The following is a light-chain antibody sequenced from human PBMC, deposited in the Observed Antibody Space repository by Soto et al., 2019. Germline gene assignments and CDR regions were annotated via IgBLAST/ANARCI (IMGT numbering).Light chain of an antibody. CDR3: QQYYSSPIT. CDR1: QSVLYSSNNNNY. J-gene: IGKJ5*01. Sequence: DIVMTQSPDSLAVSLGERATINCKSSQSVLYSSNNNNYLAWYQQKPGQLPKLLIYWASTRESGVPDRFSGSGSVTDFALTITSLQAEDVAVYYCQQYYSSPITFGQGTRLEIK. CDR2: WAS. V-gene: IGKV4-1*01.